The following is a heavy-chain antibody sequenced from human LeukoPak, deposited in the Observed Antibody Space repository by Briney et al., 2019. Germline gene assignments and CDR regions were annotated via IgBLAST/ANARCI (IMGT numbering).Heavy chain of an antibody. CDR3: ARVLTRIVVVPAAMDY. D-gene: IGHD2-2*01. CDR2: ISAYNGNT. V-gene: IGHV1-18*01. J-gene: IGHJ4*02. CDR1: GYTFTSYG. Sequence: ASVKVSCKASGYTFTSYGISWARQAPGQGLEWMGWISAYNGNTNYAQKLQGRVTMTTDTSTSTAYMELRSLRSDDTAVYYCARVLTRIVVVPAAMDYWGQGTLVTVSS.